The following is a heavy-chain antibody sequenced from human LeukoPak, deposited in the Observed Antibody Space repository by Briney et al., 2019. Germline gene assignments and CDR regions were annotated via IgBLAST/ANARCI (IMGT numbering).Heavy chain of an antibody. Sequence: GGSLRLSCAAYSYTFRDYSVNWVRQVPGKGLEWVSSISSTSTYIYYAASVKGRFTISRDNAKNSLFLQMNSLRDDDISIYNGGSANDPDSIWETYRLDAFDIWGQGTMVIVSS. CDR2: ISSTSTYI. J-gene: IGHJ3*02. CDR1: SYTFRDYS. D-gene: IGHD3-16*02. CDR3: GSANDPDSIWETYRLDAFDI. V-gene: IGHV3-21*01.